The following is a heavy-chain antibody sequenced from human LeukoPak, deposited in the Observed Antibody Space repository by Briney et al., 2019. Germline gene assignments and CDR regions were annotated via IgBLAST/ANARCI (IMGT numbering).Heavy chain of an antibody. Sequence: SETLSLTCAVYGGSFSGYYWSWIRQPPGKGLEWIGEINHSGSTNYNPSLKSRVTISVDTSKNQFSLKLSSVTAADTAVYYCARVPRRRDGYNSYYFDYWGQGTLVTVSS. CDR3: ARVPRRRDGYNSYYFDY. V-gene: IGHV4-34*01. J-gene: IGHJ4*02. CDR2: INHSGST. CDR1: GGSFSGYY. D-gene: IGHD5-24*01.